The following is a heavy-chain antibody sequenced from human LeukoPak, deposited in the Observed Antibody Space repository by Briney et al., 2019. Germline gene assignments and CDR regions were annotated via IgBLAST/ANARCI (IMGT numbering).Heavy chain of an antibody. D-gene: IGHD2-2*01. Sequence: GGSLRLSCAASGFTFSSYSMNWVRQAPGKGLEWVSSISSSSSYIYYADSVKGRFTISRDNSKNTLYLQMNSLRAEDTAVYYCARDQSHIVVVPAAPEVWGQGTLVTVSS. J-gene: IGHJ4*02. CDR3: ARDQSHIVVVPAAPEV. V-gene: IGHV3-21*01. CDR2: ISSSSSYI. CDR1: GFTFSSYS.